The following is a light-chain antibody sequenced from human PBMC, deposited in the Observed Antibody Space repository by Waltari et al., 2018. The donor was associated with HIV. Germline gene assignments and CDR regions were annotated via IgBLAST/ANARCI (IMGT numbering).Light chain of an antibody. CDR1: QSLLHSNGYTC. V-gene: IGKV2-28*01. Sequence: DIVMTQSPLSLSVTPGEPASISCRSNQSLLHSNGYTCLDWYLQKPGQSPQVLIYLGSNRASGVPDRFSGSGSGADFILKISRVGAEDIGIYYCMQTLQSPWTFGQGTKVEVK. J-gene: IGKJ1*01. CDR2: LGS. CDR3: MQTLQSPWT.